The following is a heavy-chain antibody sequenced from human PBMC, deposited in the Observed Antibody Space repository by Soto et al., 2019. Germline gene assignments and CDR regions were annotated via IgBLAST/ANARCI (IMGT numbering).Heavy chain of an antibody. V-gene: IGHV3-30*18. CDR3: AKDSENLVVVPAAIFDY. J-gene: IGHJ4*02. CDR1: GFTFSSYG. CDR2: ISYDGSNK. Sequence: GGSLRLSCAASGFTFSSYGMHWVRQAPGKGLEWVAVISYDGSNKYYADSVKGRFTISRDNSKNTLYLQMNSLRAEDTAVYYCAKDSENLVVVPAAIFDYWGQGTLVTVSS. D-gene: IGHD2-2*02.